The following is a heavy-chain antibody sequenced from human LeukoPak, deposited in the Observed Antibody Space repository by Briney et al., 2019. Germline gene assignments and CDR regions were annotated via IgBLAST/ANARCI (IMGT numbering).Heavy chain of an antibody. V-gene: IGHV4-59*01. CDR2: IYYSGST. D-gene: IGHD4-23*01. CDR3: ARVSPSYGGNSFGWFDP. CDR1: GGSISSYY. J-gene: IGHJ5*02. Sequence: SETLSLTCTVSGGSISSYYWSWIRQPPGKGLEWIGDIYYSGSTNYNPSLKSRVTISVDTSKNQFSLKLSSVTAADTAVYYCARVSPSYGGNSFGWFDPWGQGTLVTVSS.